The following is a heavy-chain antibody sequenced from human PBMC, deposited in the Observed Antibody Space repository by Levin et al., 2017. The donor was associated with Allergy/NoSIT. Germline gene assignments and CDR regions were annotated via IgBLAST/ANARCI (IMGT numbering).Heavy chain of an antibody. Sequence: GGSLRLSCAASGFTFSSYGMHWVRQAPGKGLEWVAVISYDGSNKYYADSVKGRFTIPRDNSKNTLYLQMNSLRAEDTAVYYCAKDSSSSPYWGQGTLVTVSS. CDR1: GFTFSSYG. V-gene: IGHV3-30*18. CDR2: ISYDGSNK. J-gene: IGHJ4*02. CDR3: AKDSSSSPY. D-gene: IGHD6-6*01.